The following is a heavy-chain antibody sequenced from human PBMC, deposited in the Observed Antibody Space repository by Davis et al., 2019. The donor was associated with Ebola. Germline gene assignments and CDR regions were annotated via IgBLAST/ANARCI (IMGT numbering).Heavy chain of an antibody. J-gene: IGHJ4*02. CDR3: ARTTRASGWFLDY. V-gene: IGHV4-34*01. Sequence: MPSETLSLTCTVSGGSISGYYWSWIRQPPGKGLEWIGEINDSGNTNYNPSLKSRVTISVDTSKNQFSLKLSSVTAADTAVYYCARTTRASGWFLDYWGQGALVTVSS. CDR1: GGSISGYY. CDR2: INDSGNT. D-gene: IGHD6-19*01.